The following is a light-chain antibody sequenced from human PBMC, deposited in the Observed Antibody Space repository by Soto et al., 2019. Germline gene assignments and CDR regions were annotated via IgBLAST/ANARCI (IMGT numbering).Light chain of an antibody. CDR3: QHYGSSTSIT. CDR1: QSISSIY. V-gene: IGKV3-20*01. CDR2: DAS. Sequence: EIVLTQSPGTLSLSPGERATLSCRASQSISSIYLAWYQQRPGQAPRLLIYDASSRATGIPARFSGSGSGTDFTLTISRLEPEDFAVFYCQHYGSSTSITFGQGTRLEI. J-gene: IGKJ5*01.